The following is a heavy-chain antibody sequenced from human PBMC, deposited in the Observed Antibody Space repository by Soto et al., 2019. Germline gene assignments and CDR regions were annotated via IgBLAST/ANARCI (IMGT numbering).Heavy chain of an antibody. Sequence: EGSLRLSCAASGFTFSAYSINWVRQAPGKGLDWVSSISSTSSVIFYAESVRGRFTISRDNAKNSLYLQMNGLRAEDTAVYYCVRGGSGATSADRFDAWGQGPWVTVSS. CDR2: ISSTSSVI. V-gene: IGHV3-21*01. CDR1: GFTFSAYS. D-gene: IGHD3-10*01. J-gene: IGHJ3*01. CDR3: VRGGSGATSADRFDA.